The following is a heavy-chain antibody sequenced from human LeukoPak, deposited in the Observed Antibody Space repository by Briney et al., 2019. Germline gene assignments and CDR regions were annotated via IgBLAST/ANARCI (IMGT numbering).Heavy chain of an antibody. CDR3: ARGIVVVPAAYYYYYYGMDV. Sequence: PGGSLRHSCAASGFTFSSYGMHWVRQAPGKGLEWVAVIWYDGSNKYYADSVKGRFTISRDNSKNTLYLQMNSLRAEDTAVYYCARGIVVVPAAYYYYYYGMDVWGQGTTVTVSS. V-gene: IGHV3-33*01. D-gene: IGHD2-2*01. CDR1: GFTFSSYG. J-gene: IGHJ6*02. CDR2: IWYDGSNK.